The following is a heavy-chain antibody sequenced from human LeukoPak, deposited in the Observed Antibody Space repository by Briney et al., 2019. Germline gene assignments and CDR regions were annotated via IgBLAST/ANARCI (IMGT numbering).Heavy chain of an antibody. D-gene: IGHD6-13*01. CDR3: ARRAYSSSWYFDY. CDR2: VYYSGST. Sequence: PSETLSLTCTVSGGSISRSTYFWGWIRQPPGKGLEWIGNVYYSGSTYYNPSLKSRVTISVDTSMNQFSLKLSSVTAADTAVYYCARRAYSSSWYFDYWGQGTLVTVSS. V-gene: IGHV4-39*01. J-gene: IGHJ4*02. CDR1: GGSISRSTYF.